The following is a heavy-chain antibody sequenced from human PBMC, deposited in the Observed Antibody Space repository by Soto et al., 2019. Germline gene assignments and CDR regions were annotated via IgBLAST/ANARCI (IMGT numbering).Heavy chain of an antibody. Sequence: NPSETLSLTCTVSGGSISSGDYYWSWIRQPPGKGLEWIGYIYYSGSTYYNPSLKSRVTISVDTSKNQFSLKLSSVTAADTAVYYCANANSGYYANWFDPWGQGTLVTVSS. D-gene: IGHD3-22*01. CDR1: GGSISSGDYY. CDR2: IYYSGST. J-gene: IGHJ5*02. V-gene: IGHV4-30-4*01. CDR3: ANANSGYYANWFDP.